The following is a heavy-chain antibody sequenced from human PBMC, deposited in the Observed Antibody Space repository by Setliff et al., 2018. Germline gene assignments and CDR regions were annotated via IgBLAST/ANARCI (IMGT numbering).Heavy chain of an antibody. D-gene: IGHD2-15*01. CDR1: TFTFSNYA. J-gene: IGHJ4*02. Sequence: PGGSLRLSCAASTFTFSNYAMNWVRQAPGKGLEWVSLISWDGTRTNYVDSLKGRVTISRDNSKNSLFLQMNSLRVEDTALYYCVKDTGNGGNTGLDYWGQGTLVTVSS. CDR2: ISWDGTRT. V-gene: IGHV3-43D*04. CDR3: VKDTGNGGNTGLDY.